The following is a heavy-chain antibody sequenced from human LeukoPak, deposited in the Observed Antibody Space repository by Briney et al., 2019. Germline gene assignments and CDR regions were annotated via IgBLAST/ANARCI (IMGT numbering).Heavy chain of an antibody. CDR2: INHSGST. CDR3: VRSGIVVVPRAFDF. D-gene: IGHD1-26*01. Sequence: PSETLSLTCTVSGGSISSSSYYWTWIRQPPGKGLEWIGEINHSGSTNYNPSLKSRVTISVDTSKNQFSLKLNSVTAADRAVYYCVRSGIVVVPRAFDFWGQGTMVTVSS. CDR1: GGSISSSSYY. J-gene: IGHJ3*01. V-gene: IGHV4-39*07.